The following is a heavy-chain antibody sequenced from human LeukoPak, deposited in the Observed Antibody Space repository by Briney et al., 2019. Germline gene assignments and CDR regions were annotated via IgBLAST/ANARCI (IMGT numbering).Heavy chain of an antibody. CDR3: AGHTSGSYFRYLDY. V-gene: IGHV1-18*01. CDR1: GYTFTSYG. Sequence: ASVKVSCKASGYTFTSYGISWVRQAPGQGLEWMGWISAYNGNTNYAQKLQGRVTMTTDTSTSTAYMELRSLRSDDTAVYYCAGHTSGSYFRYLDYWGQGTLVTVSS. J-gene: IGHJ4*02. D-gene: IGHD1-26*01. CDR2: ISAYNGNT.